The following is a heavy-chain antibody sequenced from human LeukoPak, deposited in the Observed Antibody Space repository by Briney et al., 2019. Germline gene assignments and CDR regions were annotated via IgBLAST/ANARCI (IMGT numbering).Heavy chain of an antibody. CDR1: GFTFSSYS. D-gene: IGHD4-17*01. CDR3: ARAGRDYGDYHWFDP. V-gene: IGHV3-48*02. J-gene: IGHJ5*02. CDR2: ISSSSDTI. Sequence: GGSLRLSCAASGFTFSSYSMNWVRQAPGKRLEWVSYISSSSDTIYYADSVKGRSTISRDNAKRSLYLQMNSLRDEDTAVYYCARAGRDYGDYHWFDPWGQGTLVTVSS.